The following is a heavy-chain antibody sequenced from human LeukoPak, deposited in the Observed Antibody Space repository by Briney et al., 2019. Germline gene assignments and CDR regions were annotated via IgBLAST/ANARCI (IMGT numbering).Heavy chain of an antibody. D-gene: IGHD6-13*01. CDR2: ISSSSSYI. V-gene: IGHV3-21*01. J-gene: IGHJ5*02. Sequence: GGSLRLSCAASGFTFSSYSMNWVRQAPGKGLEWVSSISSSSSYIYYADSVKGRFTISRDNAKNSLYLQMNSLRAEDTAVYYCARDKGSGWYPPRGQENWFDAWGQGTLVTVSA. CDR3: ARDKGSGWYPPRGQENWFDA. CDR1: GFTFSSYS.